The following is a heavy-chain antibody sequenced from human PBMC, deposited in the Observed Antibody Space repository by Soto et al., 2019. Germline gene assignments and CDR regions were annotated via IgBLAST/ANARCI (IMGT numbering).Heavy chain of an antibody. CDR3: ARDGSDSYGLDV. J-gene: IGHJ6*02. CDR2: IYNGGNT. CDR1: GGSIGSYY. V-gene: IGHV4-4*07. D-gene: IGHD3-10*01. Sequence: SETLSLTCTFSGGSIGSYYWSWIRQSAGKGLEWIGRIYNGGNTQYNPSLKSRVTMSADTSKNQFSLRLNSVTAADTAVYYCARDGSDSYGLDVWGQGTTVTVSS.